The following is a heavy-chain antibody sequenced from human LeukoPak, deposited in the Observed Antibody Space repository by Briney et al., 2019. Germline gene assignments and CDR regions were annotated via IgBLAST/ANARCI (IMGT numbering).Heavy chain of an antibody. J-gene: IGHJ6*03. CDR1: GRSMSSYH. CDR2: IYTSGNP. V-gene: IGHV4-4*07. Sequence: PSEPLSLTCTVSGRSMSSYHWSWLRHPAGEGLEWFGRIYTSGNPNYNPSLEGRVPMSVDPPKNQFSQKLSSVTAADTGVYYCARGQAIFGAVSYYYYMDVWSKGTTVTVPS. CDR3: ARGQAIFGAVSYYYYMDV. D-gene: IGHD3-3*01.